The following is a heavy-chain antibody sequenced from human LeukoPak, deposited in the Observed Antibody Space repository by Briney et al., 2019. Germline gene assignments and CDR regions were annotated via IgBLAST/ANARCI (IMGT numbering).Heavy chain of an antibody. CDR3: ARERSTVFTMDV. Sequence: GRSLRPACAAAGFCVSRYWMHWVRQAPGERLEWVARIYLDGSSTSHADSVKGRFTISRHNAKNTLYLQMNSLRAEDTAVYYCARERSTVFTMDVWSKGTTVTVSS. J-gene: IGHJ6*03. V-gene: IGHV3-74*01. CDR1: GFCVSRYW. CDR2: IYLDGSST. D-gene: IGHD4-17*01.